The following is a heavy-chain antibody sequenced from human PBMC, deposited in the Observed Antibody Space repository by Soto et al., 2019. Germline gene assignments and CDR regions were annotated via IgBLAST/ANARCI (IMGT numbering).Heavy chain of an antibody. CDR3: VDMRGKWITRN. CDR1: GGSISMSDYY. J-gene: IGHJ4*02. D-gene: IGHD5-12*01. CDR2: INYRGTS. V-gene: IGHV4-39*01. Sequence: SETLSLTCSVFGGSISMSDYYWGWIRQPPGEGLEWLGNINYRGTSYHNPSLKNRVTISVDTSKNQFSLYLSSVTAADTAIYYCVDMRGKWITRNWGQGALVTVSS.